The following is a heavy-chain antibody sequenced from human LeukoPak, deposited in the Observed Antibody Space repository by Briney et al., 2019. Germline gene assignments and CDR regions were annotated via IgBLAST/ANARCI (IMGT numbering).Heavy chain of an antibody. Sequence: PGGSLRLSCAAPGFTFSSYWMHWVRQAPGKGLVWVSRINSDGSSTSYADSVKGRFNISRDNAKNTLYLQMNSLRAEDTAVYYCARDVPLRYYYGMDVWGQRTTVTVSS. V-gene: IGHV3-74*01. J-gene: IGHJ6*02. D-gene: IGHD2-2*01. CDR1: GFTFSSYW. CDR2: INSDGSST. CDR3: ARDVPLRYYYGMDV.